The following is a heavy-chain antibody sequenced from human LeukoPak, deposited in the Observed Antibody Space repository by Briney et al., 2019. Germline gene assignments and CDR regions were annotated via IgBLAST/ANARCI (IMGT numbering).Heavy chain of an antibody. CDR1: GFTFSRNG. J-gene: IGHJ4*02. CDR3: ARDRDYGTFDY. V-gene: IGHV3-21*01. D-gene: IGHD4-17*01. CDR2: ISVSGTHI. Sequence: GGSLRLSCAASGFTFSRNGMAWVRQAPGKGLEWVSSISVSGTHIYYSDPVKGRFTISRDNAKNSLYLEMNSLRSDDTAIYYCARDRDYGTFDYWGQGTLVTVSS.